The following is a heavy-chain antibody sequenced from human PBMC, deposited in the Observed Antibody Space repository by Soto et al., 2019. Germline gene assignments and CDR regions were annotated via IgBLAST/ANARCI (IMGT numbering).Heavy chain of an antibody. CDR3: AREGRYCSSTSCYAGFNY. V-gene: IGHV1-69*13. D-gene: IGHD2-2*01. Sequence: SVKVSCKASGGTFSSYAISWVRQAPGQGLEWMGGIIPIFGTANYAQKFQGRVTITADESTSTAYMELSSLRSEDTAVYYCAREGRYCSSTSCYAGFNYWGQGTLVTVSS. CDR2: IIPIFGTA. J-gene: IGHJ4*02. CDR1: GGTFSSYA.